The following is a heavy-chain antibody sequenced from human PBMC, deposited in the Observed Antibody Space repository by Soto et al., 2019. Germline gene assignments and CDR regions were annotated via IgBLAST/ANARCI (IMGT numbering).Heavy chain of an antibody. D-gene: IGHD4-4*01. J-gene: IGHJ6*03. V-gene: IGHV3-48*01. CDR3: ARGWSRWDDYSNSGRGYMEV. CDR2: ISSSSSTI. Sequence: GGSLRLSCAASGFTFSSYSMNWVSQAPGKGLEWVSYISSSSSTIYYADSVKGRFTISRDNAKNSLYLQMNSLRAEDTAVYYCARGWSRWDDYSNSGRGYMEVWGKGTTVTVSS. CDR1: GFTFSSYS.